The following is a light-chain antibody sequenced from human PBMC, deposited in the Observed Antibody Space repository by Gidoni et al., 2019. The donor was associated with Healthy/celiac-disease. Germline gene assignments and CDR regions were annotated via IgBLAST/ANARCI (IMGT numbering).Light chain of an antibody. CDR2: AAS. Sequence: DIQLTQSPSFLSASVGDRVTITCWASQGISSYLAWYQQKPGKAPKLLIYAASTLQSGVPSRFSGSGSGTEFTLTISSLQPEDFATYYCQQLNSYLSFGQGTKVEIK. CDR3: QQLNSYLS. J-gene: IGKJ1*01. V-gene: IGKV1-9*01. CDR1: QGISSY.